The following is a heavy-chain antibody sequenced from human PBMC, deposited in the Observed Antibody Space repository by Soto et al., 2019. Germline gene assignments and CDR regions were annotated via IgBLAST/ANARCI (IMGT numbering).Heavy chain of an antibody. D-gene: IGHD6-19*01. CDR3: ARVAVAAYHFDY. J-gene: IGHJ4*02. Sequence: EVQLVESGGGLVQPGGSLRLSCAASGFTFSSYWMHWVRQAPGKGLVWVSRINPDGSTTNYADSVKGRFTISRDNAKNTLYLQMNSLRAEDTAVYDCARVAVAAYHFDYWGQGTLVTVSS. CDR2: INPDGSTT. CDR1: GFTFSSYW. V-gene: IGHV3-74*01.